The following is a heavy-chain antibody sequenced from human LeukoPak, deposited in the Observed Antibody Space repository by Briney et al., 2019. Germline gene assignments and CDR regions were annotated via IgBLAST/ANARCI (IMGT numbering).Heavy chain of an antibody. CDR3: ARLMAAYCGGDCLGY. J-gene: IGHJ4*02. V-gene: IGHV1-3*03. Sequence: ASVKVSCKASGYTFTGYYMRWVRQAPGQRLEWMGWINAGNGNTKYSQEFQGRVTITRDTSASTAYMELSSLRSEDMAVYYCARLMAAYCGGDCLGYWGQGTLVTVSS. CDR2: INAGNGNT. D-gene: IGHD2-21*01. CDR1: GYTFTGYY.